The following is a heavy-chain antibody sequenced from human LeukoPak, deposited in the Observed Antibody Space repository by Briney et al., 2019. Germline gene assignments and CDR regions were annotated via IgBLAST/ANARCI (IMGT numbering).Heavy chain of an antibody. CDR2: INHSGST. Sequence: SETLSLTCAVYGGSFSGYYWSWIRQPPGKGLEWIGEINHSGSTNYNPSLKSRVTISVDKSKNQFSLKLSSVTAADTAVYYCARVEYQLLYYYYYYMDVWGKGTTVTVSS. CDR1: GGSFSGYY. J-gene: IGHJ6*03. V-gene: IGHV4-34*01. CDR3: ARVEYQLLYYYYYYMDV. D-gene: IGHD2-2*01.